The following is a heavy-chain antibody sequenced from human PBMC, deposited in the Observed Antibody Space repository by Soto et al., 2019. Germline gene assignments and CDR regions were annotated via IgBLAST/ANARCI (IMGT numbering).Heavy chain of an antibody. Sequence: GGSLRLSCAASGFSVSYTYMAWVRQAPGKGLEWVLVMYRGGTTYYAESVKGRFTVSRDTSKNTLDLQMNSLRAEDTAFYYCARVNTVTDYNFDYWRQGILVTFSS. J-gene: IGHJ4*02. V-gene: IGHV3-53*01. CDR2: MYRGGTT. D-gene: IGHD4-17*01. CDR3: ARVNTVTDYNFDY. CDR1: GFSVSYTY.